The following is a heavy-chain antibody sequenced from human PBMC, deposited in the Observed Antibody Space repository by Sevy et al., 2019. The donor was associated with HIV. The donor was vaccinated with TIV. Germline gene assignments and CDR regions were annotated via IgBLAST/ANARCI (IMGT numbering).Heavy chain of an antibody. CDR2: ISYDGSNK. D-gene: IGHD4-17*01. CDR1: GFTFSSYA. CDR3: ARETGGDYSGGYFDY. V-gene: IGHV3-30-3*01. Sequence: GGSLTLSCAASGFTFSSYAMHWVRQAPGKGLEWVAVISYDGSNKYYADSVKGRFTISRDNSKNTRYLQMNSLRAEDTAVYYCARETGGDYSGGYFDYWGQGTLVTVSS. J-gene: IGHJ4*02.